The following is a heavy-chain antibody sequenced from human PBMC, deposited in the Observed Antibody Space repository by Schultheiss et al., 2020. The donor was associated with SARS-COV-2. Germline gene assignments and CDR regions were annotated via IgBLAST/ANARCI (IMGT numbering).Heavy chain of an antibody. J-gene: IGHJ4*02. CDR2: INSDGSST. D-gene: IGHD3-22*01. V-gene: IGHV3-74*01. Sequence: GESLKISCAASGFTFSSYWMHWVRQAPGKGLVWVSRINSDGSSTSYADSVKGRFTISRDNSKNMLSLQMNYLRVEDTAVYYCAKVRSGLNFFDYWGQGTLVTVSS. CDR3: AKVRSGLNFFDY. CDR1: GFTFSSYW.